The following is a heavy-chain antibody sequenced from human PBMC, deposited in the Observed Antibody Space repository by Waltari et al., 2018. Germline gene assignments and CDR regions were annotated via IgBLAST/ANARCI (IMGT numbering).Heavy chain of an antibody. CDR1: GGSISRGGYY. CDR3: ARAYGDYLRTDAFDI. J-gene: IGHJ3*02. Sequence: QVQLQESGPGLVKPSQTLSLTCTVSGGSISRGGYYWRWIRQHPGKGLEWIGYSYYSGSTYYNPSLKRRVTISVDTSKNQFSLKLSSVTAADTAVYYCARAYGDYLRTDAFDIWCQGTMVTVSS. V-gene: IGHV4-31*03. D-gene: IGHD4-17*01. CDR2: SYYSGST.